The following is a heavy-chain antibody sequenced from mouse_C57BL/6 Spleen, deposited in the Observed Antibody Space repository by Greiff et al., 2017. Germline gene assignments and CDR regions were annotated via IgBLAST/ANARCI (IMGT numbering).Heavy chain of an antibody. CDR2: INPSNGGT. Sequence: QVHVKQPGTDLVKPGASVKLSCKASGYTFTSYWMHWVKQRPGQGLEWIGNINPSNGGTNYNEKFKSKATLTVDKSSSTAYMQLSSLTSEDSAVYYCAREGGYSLFDGWGQGTTLTVAS. V-gene: IGHV1-53*01. D-gene: IGHD2-3*01. CDR1: GYTFTSYW. CDR3: AREGGYSLFDG. J-gene: IGHJ2*01.